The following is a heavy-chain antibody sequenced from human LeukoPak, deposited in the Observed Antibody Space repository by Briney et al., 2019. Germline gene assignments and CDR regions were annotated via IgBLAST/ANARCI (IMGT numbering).Heavy chain of an antibody. CDR1: GFIFCRYG. D-gene: IGHD5-18*01. J-gene: IGHJ4*02. CDR2: IWDDGTSK. V-gene: IGHV3-33*01. CDR3: ARDQRGFSYSKYYFDY. Sequence: PGGALRFSCAASGFIFCRYGMHGGRQAPGKGGEWVAVIWDDGTSKYYADSVKGRFTISRDNSQNTLYLQMNSLRAEDTAVYYCARDQRGFSYSKYYFDYWGQGTLVTVSS.